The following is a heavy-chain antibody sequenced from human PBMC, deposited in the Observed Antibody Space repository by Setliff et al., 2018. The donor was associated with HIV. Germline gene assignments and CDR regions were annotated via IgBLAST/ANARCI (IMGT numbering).Heavy chain of an antibody. Sequence: SVKVSCKASGGPFTSSSIGWARQAPGQGLEWMGRIIPILGVPRYAQKFQGRVTITADKSTSASYMHLSSLRAEDTAVYFCARGGDYDSSGYYVTWGQGSLVTVSS. D-gene: IGHD3-22*01. V-gene: IGHV1-69*02. J-gene: IGHJ4*02. CDR1: GGPFTSSS. CDR2: IIPILGVP. CDR3: ARGGDYDSSGYYVT.